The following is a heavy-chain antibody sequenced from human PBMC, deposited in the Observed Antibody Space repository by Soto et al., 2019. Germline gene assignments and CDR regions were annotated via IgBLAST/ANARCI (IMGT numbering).Heavy chain of an antibody. D-gene: IGHD4-17*01. V-gene: IGHV3-30-3*01. CDR3: TRDMDYGDRAFGDY. Sequence: GGSLRLSCAASGFTFSSFAMYWVRQAPGKGLEWVAVISYDGSKKYYADSVKGRFTISRDNSENTLYLQINGLRTEDTAVYYCTRDMDYGDRAFGDYWGQGTLVTVSS. CDR1: GFTFSSFA. J-gene: IGHJ4*02. CDR2: ISYDGSKK.